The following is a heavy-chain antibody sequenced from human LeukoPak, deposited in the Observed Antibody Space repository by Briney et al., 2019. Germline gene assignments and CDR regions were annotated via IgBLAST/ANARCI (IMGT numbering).Heavy chain of an antibody. J-gene: IGHJ6*03. V-gene: IGHV4-61*01. Sequence: PSETLSLTCTVSGYSISSGYYWGWLRQPPGKGLEWIGYIYYSGSTNYNPSLKSRVTISVDTSKNQFSLKLSSVTAADTAVYYCARGRGSGWLPEGYYYYYMDVWGKGTTVTVSS. CDR2: IYYSGST. D-gene: IGHD6-19*01. CDR1: GYSISSGYY. CDR3: ARGRGSGWLPEGYYYYYMDV.